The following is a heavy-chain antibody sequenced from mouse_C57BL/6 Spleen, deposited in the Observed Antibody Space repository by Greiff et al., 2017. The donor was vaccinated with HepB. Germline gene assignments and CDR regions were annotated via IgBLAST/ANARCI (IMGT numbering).Heavy chain of an antibody. CDR1: GYTFTSYW. CDR3: ARKDYSNAWFAY. J-gene: IGHJ3*01. V-gene: IGHV1-55*01. CDR2: IYPGSGST. Sequence: QVQLQQPGAELVKPGASVKMSCKASGYTFTSYWITWVKQRPGQGLEWIGDIYPGSGSTNYNEKFKSKATLTVDKSSSTAYMQLSSLTSEDSAVYYCARKDYSNAWFAYWGQGTLVTVSA. D-gene: IGHD2-5*01.